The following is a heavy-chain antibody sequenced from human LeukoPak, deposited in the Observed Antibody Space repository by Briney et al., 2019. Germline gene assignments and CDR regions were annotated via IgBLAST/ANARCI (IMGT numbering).Heavy chain of an antibody. CDR2: ISWNSGSI. D-gene: IGHD3-10*01. CDR1: GFTFDDYA. CDR3: AKGDVLLWFGEFQH. Sequence: GGSLRLSCAASGFTFDDYAMHWVRQAPGKGLEWVSGISWNSGSIGYADSVKGRFTISRDYAKNSLYLQMNSLRAEDTALYYCAKGDVLLWFGEFQHWGQGTLVTVSS. V-gene: IGHV3-9*01. J-gene: IGHJ1*01.